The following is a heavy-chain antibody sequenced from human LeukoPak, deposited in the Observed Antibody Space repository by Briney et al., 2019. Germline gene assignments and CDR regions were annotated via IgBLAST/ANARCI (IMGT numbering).Heavy chain of an antibody. CDR3: ARDGQGDINWFDP. J-gene: IGHJ5*02. CDR2: IYYSGST. Sequence: PSETLSLTCTVSGGSISSSSYYWGWIRQPPGKGLEWIGSIYYSGSTYYNPSLKSRVTISVDTSKNQFSLKLSSVTAADTAVYYCARDGQGDINWFDPWGQGTLVTVSS. CDR1: GGSISSSSYY. D-gene: IGHD2-21*01. V-gene: IGHV4-39*07.